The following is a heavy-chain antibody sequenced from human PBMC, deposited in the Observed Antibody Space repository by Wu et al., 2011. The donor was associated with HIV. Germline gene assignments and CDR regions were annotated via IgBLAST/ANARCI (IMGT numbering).Heavy chain of an antibody. Sequence: QVQLVQSGAEVKKPGSSVKVSCKASGGTFSSYAISWVRQAPGQGLEWMGRIIPIFGTTNYAQKFQGRVTITADKSTSTAYMELSSLRSEDTAVYYCARASGYNFLRLYYGMDVWAKGPRSAS. CDR3: ARASGYNFLRLYYGMDV. J-gene: IGHJ6*02. D-gene: IGHD5-12*01. V-gene: IGHV1-69*14. CDR1: GGTFSSYA. CDR2: IIPIFGTT.